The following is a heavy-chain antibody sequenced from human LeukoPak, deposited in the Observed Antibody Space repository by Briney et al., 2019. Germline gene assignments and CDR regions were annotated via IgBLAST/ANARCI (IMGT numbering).Heavy chain of an antibody. D-gene: IGHD6-6*01. Sequence: SVKVSCKASGGTFSSYAISWVRQAPGQGLEWMGGIIPIFGTANYAQKFQGRVTITTDESTSTAYMELSSLRSEDTAVYYCARGGSIAARSFDYWGQGTLVTVSS. J-gene: IGHJ4*02. CDR3: ARGGSIAARSFDY. CDR2: IIPIFGTA. CDR1: GGTFSSYA. V-gene: IGHV1-69*05.